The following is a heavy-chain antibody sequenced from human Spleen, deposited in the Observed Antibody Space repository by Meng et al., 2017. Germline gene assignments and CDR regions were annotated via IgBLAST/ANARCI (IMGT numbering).Heavy chain of an antibody. CDR2: INPKSGDT. Sequence: GELVQSGAEGVKPGASVKVPCKPSGYNSPDIYRHWVRRAPGQGLEWMGRINPKSGDTHYAQKFQARVTMTGDTSISTAYMELSGLRSDDTAMYYCARDEDISAAGKLFGDYWGQGTLVTVSS. CDR3: ARDEDISAAGKLFGDY. D-gene: IGHD6-13*01. CDR1: GYNSPDIY. J-gene: IGHJ4*02. V-gene: IGHV1-2*06.